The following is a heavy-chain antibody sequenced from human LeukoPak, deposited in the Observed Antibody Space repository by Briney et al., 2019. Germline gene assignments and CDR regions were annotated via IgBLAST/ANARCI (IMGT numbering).Heavy chain of an antibody. D-gene: IGHD2-2*01. Sequence: GESLRLSCAASGFTFSSYGMHWVRQAPGKGLEWVAVISYDGSNKYYADSVKGRFTISRDNSKNTLYLQMNSLRAEDTAVYYCAKVVVPAAIGYYYYGMDVWGQGTTVTVSS. CDR2: ISYDGSNK. CDR3: AKVVVPAAIGYYYYGMDV. CDR1: GFTFSSYG. V-gene: IGHV3-30*18. J-gene: IGHJ6*02.